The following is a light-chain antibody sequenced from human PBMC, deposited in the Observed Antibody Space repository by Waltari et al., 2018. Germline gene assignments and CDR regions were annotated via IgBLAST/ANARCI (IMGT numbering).Light chain of an antibody. Sequence: QSALTQPASVSGSPGQSITVSCTGARSDVGGYNYVSWYQQHPGKAPKLMIYDVTKRPSGVSVRFSGSKSGNTASLTISGLQAEDEADYYCSSYTDTDTHVLFGGGTKLTVL. J-gene: IGLJ2*01. CDR1: RSDVGGYNY. CDR3: SSYTDTDTHVL. V-gene: IGLV2-14*03. CDR2: DVT.